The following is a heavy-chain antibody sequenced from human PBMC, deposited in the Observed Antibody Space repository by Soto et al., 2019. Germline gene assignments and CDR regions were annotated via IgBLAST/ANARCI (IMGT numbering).Heavy chain of an antibody. D-gene: IGHD3-10*01. Sequence: GASVKVSCKTSGGSFMSQAISWVRQAPGQGPEWMGGIIPFSGTVTYTQRFQGRLTLTADEPTKTAYMELSSLRSEDTAVYYCARGSYDSYAGFFGMDVWGPGPKVTV. J-gene: IGHJ6*02. CDR2: IIPFSGTV. V-gene: IGHV1-69*13. CDR1: GGSFMSQA. CDR3: ARGSYDSYAGFFGMDV.